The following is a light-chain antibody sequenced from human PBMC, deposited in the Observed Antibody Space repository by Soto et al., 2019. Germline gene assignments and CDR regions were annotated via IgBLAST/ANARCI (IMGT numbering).Light chain of an antibody. V-gene: IGLV2-23*01. Sequence: SVLTQPASVSGSPGQSITISCTGTSSDVGSYNLVSWYQHHPGKAPKLMIYEGSKRPSGVSSRFSGSKSGNTASLTISGLQAEDEADYYCCSYAGSRTIYVFGTGTKVTVL. CDR1: SSDVGSYNL. J-gene: IGLJ1*01. CDR2: EGS. CDR3: CSYAGSRTIYV.